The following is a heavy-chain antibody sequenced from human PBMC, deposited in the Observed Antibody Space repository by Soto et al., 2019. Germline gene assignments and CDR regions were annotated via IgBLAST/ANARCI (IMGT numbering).Heavy chain of an antibody. J-gene: IGHJ4*02. CDR3: ARTYPPVAKSMVYATLDY. V-gene: IGHV3-7*01. D-gene: IGHD2-8*01. CDR2: IKQDGSEK. Sequence: GGSLRLSCAASGFTFSSYWMSWVRQAPGKGLEWVANIKQDGSEKYYVDSVKGRFTISRDNAKNSLYLQMNSLRAEDTAVYYCARTYPPVAKSMVYATLDYWGQGTLVTVSS. CDR1: GFTFSSYW.